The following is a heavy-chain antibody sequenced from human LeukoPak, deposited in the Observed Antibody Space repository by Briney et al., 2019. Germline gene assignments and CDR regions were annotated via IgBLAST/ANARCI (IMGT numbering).Heavy chain of an antibody. CDR3: AREDSSSAFDY. CDR1: GGSISSGGYS. CDR2: IYHSGST. V-gene: IGHV4-30-2*01. D-gene: IGHD6-13*01. J-gene: IGHJ4*02. Sequence: SQTLSLTCTVSGGSISSGGYSWSWIRQPPGKGLEWIGYIYHSGSTYYNPSLKSRVTISVGRSKNQFSLKLSSVTAADTAVYYCAREDSSSAFDYWGQGTLVTVSS.